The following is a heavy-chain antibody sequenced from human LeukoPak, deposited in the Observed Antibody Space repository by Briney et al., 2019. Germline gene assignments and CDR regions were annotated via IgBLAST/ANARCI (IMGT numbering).Heavy chain of an antibody. CDR3: AKSVAASYYYMDV. V-gene: IGHV3-23*01. J-gene: IGHJ6*03. D-gene: IGHD4-23*01. CDR2: ISGSGGST. CDR1: GFTFSSYA. Sequence: PGGSLRLSCAASGFTFSSYAMSWVRQAPGKGLEWVSAISGSGGSTYNADSVKGRFTISRDNSKNTLYLQMNSLRSDDSAVYYCAKSVAASYYYMDVWGKGTTVTISS.